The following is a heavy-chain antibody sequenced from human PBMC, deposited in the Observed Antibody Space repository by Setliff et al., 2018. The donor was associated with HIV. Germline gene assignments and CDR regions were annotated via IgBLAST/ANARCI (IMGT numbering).Heavy chain of an antibody. Sequence: PGESLKISCAASGFSFRSYAVSWVRQAPGKGLEWVSVISGSGDITYYRDSVKGRFTVSRDNSNNTVYLQMNSLRAEDTAMYYCAKTQTVITVYGPFDSWGQGTPVTVSS. V-gene: IGHV3-23*01. D-gene: IGHD4-4*01. J-gene: IGHJ4*02. CDR3: AKTQTVITVYGPFDS. CDR1: GFSFRSYA. CDR2: ISGSGDIT.